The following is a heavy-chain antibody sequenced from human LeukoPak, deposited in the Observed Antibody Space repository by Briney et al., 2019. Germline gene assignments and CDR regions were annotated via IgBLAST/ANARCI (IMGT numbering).Heavy chain of an antibody. Sequence: SETLSLTCTVSGGSISSYYWSWIRQPPGKGLEWIGYIYYSGSTNYSPSLKSRVTISVDTSKNQFSLKLSSVTAADTAVYYCARHPPSVGYSSGWRFDYWGQGTLVTVSS. J-gene: IGHJ4*02. CDR1: GGSISSYY. CDR3: ARHPPSVGYSSGWRFDY. D-gene: IGHD6-19*01. V-gene: IGHV4-59*08. CDR2: IYYSGST.